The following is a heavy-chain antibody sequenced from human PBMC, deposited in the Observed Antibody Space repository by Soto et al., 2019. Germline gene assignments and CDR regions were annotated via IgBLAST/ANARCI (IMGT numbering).Heavy chain of an antibody. Sequence: QVQLVQSGAEVKKPGASVKVSCKASGYTFTSYEMHWVRQAPGQGLEGMGIINPSGGSTSYAQKFQGRVTMTRDTSTSTVYMELSSLRSEDTAVYYCARDYGGNSGAYYYYYGMDVWGQGTTVTVSS. CDR1: GYTFTSYE. J-gene: IGHJ6*02. CDR2: INPSGGST. D-gene: IGHD4-17*01. V-gene: IGHV1-46*01. CDR3: ARDYGGNSGAYYYYYGMDV.